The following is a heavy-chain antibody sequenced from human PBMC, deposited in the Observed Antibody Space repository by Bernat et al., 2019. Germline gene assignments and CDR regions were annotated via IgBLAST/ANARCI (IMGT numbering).Heavy chain of an antibody. Sequence: QVQLVESGGGVVQPGRSLRLSCAASGFTFSSYAMHWVRQAPGKGLEWVAVISYDGSNKYYADSVKGRFTISRDNSKNTLYLQMNSLRAEDTAVYYCARGSTVRGSLRSQFKAFDYWGQGTLVTVSS. D-gene: IGHD3-3*01. V-gene: IGHV3-30-3*01. CDR1: GFTFSSYA. CDR2: ISYDGSNK. CDR3: ARGSTVRGSLRSQFKAFDY. J-gene: IGHJ4*02.